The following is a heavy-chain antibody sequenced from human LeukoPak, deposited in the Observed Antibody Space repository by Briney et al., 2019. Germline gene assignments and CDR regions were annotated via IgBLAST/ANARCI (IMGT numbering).Heavy chain of an antibody. CDR2: IIPILGIA. CDR3: ARGSNSYYDILTGYTDY. D-gene: IGHD3-9*01. J-gene: IGHJ4*02. CDR1: GGTFSSYA. V-gene: IGHV1-69*04. Sequence: SVKVSCKASGGTFSSYAISWVRQAPGQGLEWMGRIIPILGIANYAQKFQGRVTITADKSTSTAYMELSSLRSEDTAVYYCARGSNSYYDILTGYTDYWGQGTLVTVSS.